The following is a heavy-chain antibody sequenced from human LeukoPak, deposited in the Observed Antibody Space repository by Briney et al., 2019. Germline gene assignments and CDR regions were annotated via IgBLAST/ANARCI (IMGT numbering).Heavy chain of an antibody. J-gene: IGHJ4*02. CDR3: ATDFDSSGWPFDY. CDR2: FDPEDGET. V-gene: IGHV1-24*01. CDR1: EYTLTELS. Sequence: ASVKVSCKVSEYTLTELSMHWVRQSPGKGLEWMGGFDPEDGETIYAQKFQGRVTMTEDTSTDTAYMELSSLRSEDTAVYYCATDFDSSGWPFDYWGQGTLVTVSS. D-gene: IGHD6-19*01.